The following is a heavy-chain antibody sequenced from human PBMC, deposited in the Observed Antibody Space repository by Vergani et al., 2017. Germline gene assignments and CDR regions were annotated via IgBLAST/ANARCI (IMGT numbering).Heavy chain of an antibody. Sequence: VHLVESGGGLVQPGRSLRLSCSGSGFTLGDYAMTWVRQAPGKGLEWIGSIYYSGSTYYNPSLESRVTMSVDTSKSKFSLKLSSVTAADTAVYYCTRHWAVVAANNWFDPWGQGTLVTVSS. V-gene: IGHV4-30-2*03. CDR1: GFTLGDYA. CDR3: TRHWAVVAANNWFDP. D-gene: IGHD2-15*01. CDR2: IYYSGST. J-gene: IGHJ5*02.